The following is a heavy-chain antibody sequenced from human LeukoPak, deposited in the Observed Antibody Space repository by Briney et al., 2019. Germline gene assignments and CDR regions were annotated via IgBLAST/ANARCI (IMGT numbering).Heavy chain of an antibody. CDR1: GFTVSSNY. CDR3: AREYVPAAPRGFDY. CDR2: IYSGGST. D-gene: IGHD2-2*01. Sequence: GGSLRLSCAASGFTVSSNYMSWVRQAPGKRLEWVSVIYSGGSTYYADSVKGRFTISRDNSKNTLYLQMNSLRAEDTAVYYCAREYVPAAPRGFDYWGQGTLVTVSS. V-gene: IGHV3-66*01. J-gene: IGHJ4*02.